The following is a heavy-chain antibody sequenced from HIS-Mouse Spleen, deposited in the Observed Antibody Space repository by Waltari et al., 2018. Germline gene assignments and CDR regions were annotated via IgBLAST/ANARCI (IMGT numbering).Heavy chain of an antibody. D-gene: IGHD6-13*01. CDR1: GGSISSSSYY. V-gene: IGHV4-39*07. J-gene: IGHJ2*01. CDR3: AREIPYSSSWYDWYFDL. Sequence: QLQLQESGPGLVKPSETLSLTCTVSGGSISSSSYYWGWIRQPPGKGLEWIGSIDSSESTYSNPSLKSRVTISVDTSKNQFSLKLSSVTAADTAVYYCAREIPYSSSWYDWYFDLWGRGTLVTVSS. CDR2: IDSSEST.